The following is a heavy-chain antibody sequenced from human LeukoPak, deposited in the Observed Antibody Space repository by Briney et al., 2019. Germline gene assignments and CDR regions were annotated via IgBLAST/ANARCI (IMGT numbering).Heavy chain of an antibody. D-gene: IGHD1-1*01. J-gene: IGHJ4*02. V-gene: IGHV4-4*08. CDR2: STRGIT. Sequence: SETLSLTCAVYGGSFSGYYWGWIRQPPGKGLEWIGSTRGITYYNPYLKSRVTLSVDTSTNQFSLKLTSVPAADTAVYYCARDGPWKSDYWLQGTLLSVSS. CDR1: GGSFSGYY. CDR3: ARDGPWKSDY.